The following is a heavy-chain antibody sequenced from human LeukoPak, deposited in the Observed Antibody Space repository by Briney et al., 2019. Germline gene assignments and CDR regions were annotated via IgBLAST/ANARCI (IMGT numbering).Heavy chain of an antibody. Sequence: SETLSLTCSVPGGSFSSHFWSWIRQPPGKGLEWIGYMLDSENTKDNPYFQSRLSLSADTSKNQFSLRLTSVIAADTAVYYCATIKRGNIFGYFDFWGQGILVTVSP. V-gene: IGHV4-59*11. D-gene: IGHD5-18*01. CDR2: MLDSENT. CDR1: GGSFSSHF. J-gene: IGHJ4*02. CDR3: ATIKRGNIFGYFDF.